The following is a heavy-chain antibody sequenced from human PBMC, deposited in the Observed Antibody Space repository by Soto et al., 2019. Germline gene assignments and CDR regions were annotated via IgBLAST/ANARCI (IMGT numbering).Heavy chain of an antibody. CDR1: GFPFTTYG. CDR2: ISYDGSNK. D-gene: IGHD3-10*01. CDR3: VGGQYYFDY. J-gene: IGHJ4*02. Sequence: QVQLVESGGGVVQPGRSLRLSCAASGFPFTTYGMHWVREGPGKGLEWVAVISYDGSNKYYADSVKGRLTISRDNSKKTLYLQMNSLRPEGTALYYCVGGQYYFDYRGQGTLVTVSS. V-gene: IGHV3-30*03.